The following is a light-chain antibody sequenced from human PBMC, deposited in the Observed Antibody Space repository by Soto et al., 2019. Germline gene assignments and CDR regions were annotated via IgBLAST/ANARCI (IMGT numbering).Light chain of an antibody. CDR2: DVT. V-gene: IGLV2-14*01. Sequence: QSALTQPASVSGSPGQSITSSCTGTSSDVGGYIYVSWYQQHPGKAPKLMIYDVTDRPSGVSNRFSGSKSGNTASLTISGLQAEDEADYYCSSYTSSGTLVFGTGTKVTVL. CDR1: SSDVGGYIY. CDR3: SSYTSSGTLV. J-gene: IGLJ1*01.